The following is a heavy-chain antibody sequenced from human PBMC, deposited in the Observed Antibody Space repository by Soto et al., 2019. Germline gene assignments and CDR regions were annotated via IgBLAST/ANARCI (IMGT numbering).Heavy chain of an antibody. Sequence: QVQLVQSGAGVKKPGASVKVSCKASGYTFTSYAMHWVRQAPGQRLEWMGWINAGNGNTKYSHKFQGRVTITRDTPASTAYMELSSLRSEDTAVYDCARDYDFWSGYSPLDPLGQGTLVTVSS. J-gene: IGHJ5*02. CDR1: GYTFTSYA. V-gene: IGHV1-3*01. CDR2: INAGNGNT. D-gene: IGHD3-3*01. CDR3: ARDYDFWSGYSPLDP.